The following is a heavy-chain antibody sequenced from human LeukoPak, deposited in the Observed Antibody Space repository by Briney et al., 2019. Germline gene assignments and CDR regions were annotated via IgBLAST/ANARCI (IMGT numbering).Heavy chain of an antibody. V-gene: IGHV2-5*02. Sequence: ESGPTPVKPTQTLTLTCTFSGFSLTTRGVGVGWIRQPPGKALEWLALVYWDGDERYSPSLRSRLTLTKDTSKNQVVLTMTNMDPVDTATYYCAHRPGRGIPAAHWGQGTLVTVSS. CDR2: VYWDGDE. D-gene: IGHD2-21*01. CDR3: AHRPGRGIPAAH. CDR1: GFSLTTRGVG. J-gene: IGHJ4*02.